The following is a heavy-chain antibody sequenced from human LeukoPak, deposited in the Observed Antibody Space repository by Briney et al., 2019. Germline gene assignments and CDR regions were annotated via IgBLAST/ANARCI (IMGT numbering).Heavy chain of an antibody. J-gene: IGHJ6*02. V-gene: IGHV3-30*18. CDR1: GFTFSSYG. D-gene: IGHD3-10*01. CDR2: ISYDGSNK. Sequence: GGSLRLSCAASGFTFSSYGMHWVRQAPGKGLEWVAVISYDGSNKYYADSVKGRFTISRVNSKNTLYLQMNSLRAEDTAVYYCAKDPGLAVRGVIHYYYYYGMDVWGQGTTVTVSS. CDR3: AKDPGLAVRGVIHYYYYYGMDV.